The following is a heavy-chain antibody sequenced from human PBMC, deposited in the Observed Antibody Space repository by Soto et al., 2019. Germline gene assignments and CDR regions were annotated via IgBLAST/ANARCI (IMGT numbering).Heavy chain of an antibody. D-gene: IGHD1-7*01. Sequence: QVQLVESGGGVVQPGRSLRLSCSASGFTFSDFEMYWVRQAPGKGLDWVSFISYDGSNQYYAGSVKGRFTVSRDNSKNTLYLLMISLSPEDRAVYVCARRAGTAPRFDYWGQGTLVTVSS. CDR1: GFTFSDFE. V-gene: IGHV3-30-3*01. J-gene: IGHJ4*02. CDR3: ARRAGTAPRFDY. CDR2: ISYDGSNQ.